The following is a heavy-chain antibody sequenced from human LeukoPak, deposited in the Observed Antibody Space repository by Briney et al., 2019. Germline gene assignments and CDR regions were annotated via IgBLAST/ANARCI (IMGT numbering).Heavy chain of an antibody. V-gene: IGHV3-48*03. D-gene: IGHD3-16*02. Sequence: GGSLRLSCAASGFTLSSFEMNWVRQAPGKGLEWVSYISSSGRTIYYADSVKGRFTISRDNAKNSLYLQMNSLRAEDTALYYCAKGSDYVWGSYRYHDLYYFDYWGQGTLVTVSS. CDR3: AKGSDYVWGSYRYHDLYYFDY. CDR1: GFTLSSFE. J-gene: IGHJ4*02. CDR2: ISSSGRTI.